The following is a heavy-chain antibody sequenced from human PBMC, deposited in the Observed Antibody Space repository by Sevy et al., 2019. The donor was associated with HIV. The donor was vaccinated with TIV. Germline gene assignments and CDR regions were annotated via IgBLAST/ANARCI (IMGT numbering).Heavy chain of an antibody. Sequence: GGSLRLSFAASGFTFKSYWMIWVRQAPGKGLEWVANINQDGSEKYYSDSLKGRFSISRDNSKNSVHLQINTLRAEDTAVYYCAREGSAYDTYYYHYAMDVWGQGTTVTVSS. CDR2: INQDGSEK. D-gene: IGHD5-12*01. CDR1: GFTFKSYW. V-gene: IGHV3-7*01. J-gene: IGHJ6*02. CDR3: AREGSAYDTYYYHYAMDV.